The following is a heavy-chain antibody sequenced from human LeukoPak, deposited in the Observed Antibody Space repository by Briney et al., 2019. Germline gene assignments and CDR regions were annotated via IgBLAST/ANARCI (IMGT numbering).Heavy chain of an antibody. Sequence: KPSETLSLTCTVSGGSISSYYWSWIRQPPGKGLEWIGYIYYSGSTNYNPSLKSRVTLSVDTSKHQFSLKLSSVTAADTAVYYCARHSVRGTSMDVWGRGTTVTVSS. CDR1: GGSISSYY. CDR3: ARHSVRGTSMDV. D-gene: IGHD3-10*02. V-gene: IGHV4-59*08. CDR2: IYYSGST. J-gene: IGHJ6*02.